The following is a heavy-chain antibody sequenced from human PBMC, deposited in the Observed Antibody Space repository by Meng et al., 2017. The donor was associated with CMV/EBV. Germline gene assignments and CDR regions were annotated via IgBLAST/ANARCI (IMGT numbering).Heavy chain of an antibody. D-gene: IGHD1-26*01. Sequence: GESLKISCAASGFTFDDYGMSWVRQAPGKGLEWVSGFNWYGGSTGYADAVKGRFTISRDNAKNFLYLQMNSLRAEDTALYHCAREWVLSRGRKQNAFDIWGQGTMVTVSS. J-gene: IGHJ3*02. V-gene: IGHV3-20*01. CDR3: AREWVLSRGRKQNAFDI. CDR2: FNWYGGST. CDR1: GFTFDDYG.